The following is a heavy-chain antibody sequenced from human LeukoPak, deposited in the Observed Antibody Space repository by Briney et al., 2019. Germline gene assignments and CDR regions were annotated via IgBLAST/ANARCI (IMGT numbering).Heavy chain of an antibody. J-gene: IGHJ5*02. CDR1: GGSFSGYY. D-gene: IGHD6-13*01. Sequence: SETLSLTCAVYGGSFSGYYWSWIRQPPGKGLEWIGSIYYSGSTYYNPSLKSRVTISVDTSKNQFSLKLSSVTAADTAVYYCAREGRSSWYGAHNWFDPWGQGTLVTVSS. CDR3: AREGRSSWYGAHNWFDP. CDR2: IYYSGST. V-gene: IGHV4-34*01.